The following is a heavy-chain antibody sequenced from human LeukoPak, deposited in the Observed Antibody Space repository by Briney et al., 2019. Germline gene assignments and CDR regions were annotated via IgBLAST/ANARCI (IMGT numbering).Heavy chain of an antibody. V-gene: IGHV4-31*03. CDR1: GGSISSGGYY. CDR2: IYYSGST. CDR3: ARGPGDHYYGMDV. J-gene: IGHJ6*02. D-gene: IGHD3-10*01. Sequence: PSQTLSLTCTVSGGSISSGGYYWSWIRQHPGKGLEWIGCIYYSGSTYYNPSLKSRVTISVDTSKNQFSLKLSSVTAADTAMYYCARGPGDHYYGMDVWGQGTTVTVSS.